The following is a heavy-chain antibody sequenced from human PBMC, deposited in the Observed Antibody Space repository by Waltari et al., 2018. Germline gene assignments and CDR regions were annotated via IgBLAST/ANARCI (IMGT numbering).Heavy chain of an antibody. J-gene: IGHJ6*03. CDR3: ARAHGDYVHYYYYMDV. Sequence: QVQLQESGPGLVKPSETLSLTCAVSGYSISSGYYWGWIRQPTGKGLEWIGSIYHSGSTYYNPSLKSRVTISVDTSKNQFSLKLSSVTAADTAVYYCARAHGDYVHYYYYMDVWGKGTTVTVSS. D-gene: IGHD4-17*01. CDR2: IYHSGST. CDR1: GYSISSGYY. V-gene: IGHV4-38-2*01.